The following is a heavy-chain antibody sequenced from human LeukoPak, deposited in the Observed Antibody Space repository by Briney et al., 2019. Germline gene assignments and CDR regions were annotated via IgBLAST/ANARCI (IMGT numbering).Heavy chain of an antibody. D-gene: IGHD5-12*01. J-gene: IGHJ5*02. CDR2: INHSGST. V-gene: IGHV4-34*01. Sequence: SETLSLTCSVSGGSIISHYWSWIRQPPGKGLEWIGEINHSGSTNYNPSLKSRVTISVDTSKNQFSLKLSSVTAADTAVYYCASREIVATSNWFDPWGQGTLVTVSS. CDR3: ASREIVATSNWFDP. CDR1: GGSIISHY.